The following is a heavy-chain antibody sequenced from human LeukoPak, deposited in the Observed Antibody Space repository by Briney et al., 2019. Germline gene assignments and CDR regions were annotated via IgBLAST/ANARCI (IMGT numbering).Heavy chain of an antibody. CDR2: IYYSGST. Sequence: PSETLSLTCTVSGGSVSSGSYYWSWIRQPPGKELEWIGYIYYSGSTNYNPSLKSQVTISVDTSKNQFSLKLSSVTAADTAVYYCAREVKQWSITGHFDYWGQGTLVTVSS. J-gene: IGHJ4*02. CDR1: GGSVSSGSYY. CDR3: AREVKQWSITGHFDY. D-gene: IGHD1-20*01. V-gene: IGHV4-61*01.